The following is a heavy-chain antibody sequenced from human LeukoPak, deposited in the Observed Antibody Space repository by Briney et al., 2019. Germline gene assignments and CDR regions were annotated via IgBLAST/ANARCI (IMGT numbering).Heavy chain of an antibody. Sequence: GASVKVSCKASGYTFTNYAIQWVRQAPGQGFEWMGWINPDDGDTNYAQKFQGRVTMTRDTSISTAHMEVSRLRSDDTAVYYCARANFLYCSSSTCLFDYWGQGTLVTVSS. CDR3: ARANFLYCSSSTCLFDY. CDR1: GYTFTNYA. J-gene: IGHJ4*02. CDR2: INPDDGDT. V-gene: IGHV1-2*02. D-gene: IGHD2-2*01.